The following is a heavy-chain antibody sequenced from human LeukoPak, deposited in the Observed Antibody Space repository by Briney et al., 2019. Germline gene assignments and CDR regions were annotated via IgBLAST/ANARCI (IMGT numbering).Heavy chain of an antibody. CDR1: GFTVSSNY. J-gene: IGHJ4*02. CDR2: IYSGGST. CDR3: AKDLAGSGSYSFDY. D-gene: IGHD1-26*01. V-gene: IGHV3-53*01. Sequence: SGGSLRLSCAASGFTVSSNYMSWVRQAPGKGLEWVSLIYSGGSTYYADSVKGRFTISRDNSKNTLYLQMNSLRAEDTAVYYCAKDLAGSGSYSFDYWGQGTLVTVSS.